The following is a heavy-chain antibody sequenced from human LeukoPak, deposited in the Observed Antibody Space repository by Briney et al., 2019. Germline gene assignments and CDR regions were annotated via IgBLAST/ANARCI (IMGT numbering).Heavy chain of an antibody. CDR2: ISAYNGNT. D-gene: IGHD5-12*01. CDR1: GYTFTSYG. CDR3: ARGGYSGYDPLGDFDY. J-gene: IGHJ4*02. V-gene: IGHV1-18*01. Sequence: EASVKVSCKASGYTFTSYGISWVRQAPGQGLEWMGWISAYNGNTNYAQKLQGRVTMTTDTSTSTAYMELRSLRSDDTAVYYCARGGYSGYDPLGDFDYWGQGTPVTVSS.